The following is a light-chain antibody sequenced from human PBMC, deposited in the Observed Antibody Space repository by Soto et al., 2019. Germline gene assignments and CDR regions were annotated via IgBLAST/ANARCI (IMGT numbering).Light chain of an antibody. J-gene: IGLJ2*01. V-gene: IGLV3-1*01. CDR2: QDD. Sequence: SYELTQPPSVSASPGQTASITCSGNKLGDKFASWYQQKPGQSPVLVIYQDDKRPSGIPERFSGSNSGNTATLTISGTQATDEADYYCQAWDSSTVVFGGGTKLTVL. CDR3: QAWDSSTVV. CDR1: KLGDKF.